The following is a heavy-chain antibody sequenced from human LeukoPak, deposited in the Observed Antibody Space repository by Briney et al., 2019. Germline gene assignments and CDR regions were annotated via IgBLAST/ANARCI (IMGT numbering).Heavy chain of an antibody. D-gene: IGHD6-19*01. Sequence: ASVKVSCKASGYTFTSYGISWVRQAPGQGLEWMGWISAYNGNTNYAQKLQGRVTMTTDTSTSTAYMELRSLRSDDTAVYYCASSVPGYISGRFDYWGQGTLVTVSS. J-gene: IGHJ4*02. CDR1: GYTFTSYG. V-gene: IGHV1-18*01. CDR3: ASSVPGYISGRFDY. CDR2: ISAYNGNT.